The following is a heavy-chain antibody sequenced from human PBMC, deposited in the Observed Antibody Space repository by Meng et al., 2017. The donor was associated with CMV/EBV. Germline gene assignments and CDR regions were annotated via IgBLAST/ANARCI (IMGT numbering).Heavy chain of an antibody. Sequence: GESLKISCAASGFTFSSYAMHWVRQAPGKGLEWVAVISYDGNNKYYADSVKGRFTISRDNSKNTLYLQMNSLRAEDTAVYYCCAEGAFDIWGQGTMVTVSS. CDR1: GFTFSSYA. CDR2: ISYDGNNK. V-gene: IGHV3-30-3*01. CDR3: CAEGAFDI. D-gene: IGHD1-14*01. J-gene: IGHJ3*02.